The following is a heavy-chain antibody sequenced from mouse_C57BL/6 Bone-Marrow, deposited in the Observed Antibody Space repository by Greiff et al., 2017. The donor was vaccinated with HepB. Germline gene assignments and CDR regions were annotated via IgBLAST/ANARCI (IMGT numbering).Heavy chain of an antibody. Sequence: QVQLQQPGAELVRPGSSVKLSCKASGYTFTSYWMDWVKQRPGQGLEWIGNIYPSDSETHYNQKFKDKATLTVDKSSSTAYMQPSSLTSEDSAVYYCARSITTVVAGDYFDYWGQGTTLTVSS. CDR3: ARSITTVVAGDYFDY. CDR1: GYTFTSYW. J-gene: IGHJ2*01. CDR2: IYPSDSET. V-gene: IGHV1-61*01. D-gene: IGHD1-1*01.